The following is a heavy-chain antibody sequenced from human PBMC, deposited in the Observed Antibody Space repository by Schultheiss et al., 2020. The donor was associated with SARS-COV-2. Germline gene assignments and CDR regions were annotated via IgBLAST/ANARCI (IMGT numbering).Heavy chain of an antibody. Sequence: GGSLRLSRAASGFTFSSYWMSWVRQAPGKGLEWVANIKQDGSEKYYVDSVKGRFTISRDNSKNSLYLQMNSLRTEDTAVYYCARGNPMGSYGMDVWGQGTTVTVSS. CDR1: GFTFSSYW. CDR2: IKQDGSEK. CDR3: ARGNPMGSYGMDV. D-gene: IGHD1-26*01. J-gene: IGHJ6*02. V-gene: IGHV3-7*01.